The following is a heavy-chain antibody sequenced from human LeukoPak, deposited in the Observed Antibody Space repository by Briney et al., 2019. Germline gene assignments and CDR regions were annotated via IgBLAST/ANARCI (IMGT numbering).Heavy chain of an antibody. CDR1: GYTFTSYD. CDR2: MNPNSGNT. D-gene: IGHD6-6*01. CDR3: ARASIAAQDDAFDI. Sequence: GASVKVSCKASGYTFTSYDINWVRQATGQGLEWMGWMNPNSGNTGYAQKFQGRVTITRNTSISTAYMELSSLRSEDTAVYYCARASIAAQDDAFDIWGQGTMVTVSS. V-gene: IGHV1-8*03. J-gene: IGHJ3*02.